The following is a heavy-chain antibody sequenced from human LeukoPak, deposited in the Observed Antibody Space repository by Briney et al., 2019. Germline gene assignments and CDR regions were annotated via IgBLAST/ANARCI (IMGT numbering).Heavy chain of an antibody. Sequence: GDSLKISCKGSGYSFSTYWISWVRQMPGKGLEWMGKIDPSDSYTNYSPSFQGHVTISADKSISTAYLQWSSLKASDTAMYYCARLAALDFDYWGQGTLVTVSS. D-gene: IGHD6-25*01. CDR1: GYSFSTYW. V-gene: IGHV5-10-1*01. CDR2: IDPSDSYT. CDR3: ARLAALDFDY. J-gene: IGHJ4*02.